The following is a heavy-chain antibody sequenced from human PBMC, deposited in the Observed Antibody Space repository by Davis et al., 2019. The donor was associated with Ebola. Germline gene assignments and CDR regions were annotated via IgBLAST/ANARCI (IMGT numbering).Heavy chain of an antibody. D-gene: IGHD3-3*01. Sequence: PSETLSLTCAVYGGSFSGYYWSWVRQAPGKGLEWVSVIYSGGSTYYADAVKGRFTISRDNSNGTLYLQMNSLRTDDTAVYYCAKSLVEWSLSPIHFDNWGQGTLVAVSS. CDR3: AKSLVEWSLSPIHFDN. CDR1: GGSFSGYY. V-gene: IGHV3-53*01. CDR2: IYSGGST. J-gene: IGHJ4*02.